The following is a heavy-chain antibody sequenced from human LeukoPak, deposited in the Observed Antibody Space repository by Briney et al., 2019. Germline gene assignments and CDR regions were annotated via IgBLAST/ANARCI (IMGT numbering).Heavy chain of an antibody. J-gene: IGHJ4*02. CDR3: AKPSSSWIPGGVFDY. CDR2: ISGSGGST. D-gene: IGHD6-13*01. CDR1: GFTFSSYA. Sequence: GGSLRLSCAASGFTFSSYAMSWVRQAPGKGLEWVSAISGSGGSTYYADSVKGRFTISRDNSKNTLYLQMDSLRAEDTAVYYCAKPSSSWIPGGVFDYWGQGTLVTVSS. V-gene: IGHV3-23*01.